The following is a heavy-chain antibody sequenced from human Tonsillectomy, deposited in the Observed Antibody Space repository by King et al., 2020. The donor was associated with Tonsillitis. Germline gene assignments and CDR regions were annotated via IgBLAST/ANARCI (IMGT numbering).Heavy chain of an antibody. J-gene: IGHJ6*02. CDR3: ATPGRPVTTGYFYYYGLDV. CDR1: GGSINDTRYY. Sequence: VQLQESGPGLVKPSETLSLTCTVSGGSINDTRYYWGWIRQPPGKGLEWIGSIYYSGSTYYNPSLKSRVTISLDTSKNQFSLKVSSVTAADTAMYYCATPGRPVTTGYFYYYGLDVWGQGTTVTVSS. D-gene: IGHD4-11*01. V-gene: IGHV4-39*07. CDR2: IYYSGST.